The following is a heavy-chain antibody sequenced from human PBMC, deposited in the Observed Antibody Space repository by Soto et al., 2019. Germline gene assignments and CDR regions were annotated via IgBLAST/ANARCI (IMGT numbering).Heavy chain of an antibody. CDR3: AKPKAPYDFWSGYYDY. J-gene: IGHJ4*02. Sequence: GGSLRLSCAASGFTFDDYTMHWVRQAPGKGLEWVSLISWDGGSTYYGDSVKGRFTISRDNSKNSLYLQINSLRTEDTALYYCAKPKAPYDFWSGYYDYWGQGTLVTVSS. CDR2: ISWDGGST. D-gene: IGHD3-3*01. CDR1: GFTFDDYT. V-gene: IGHV3-43*01.